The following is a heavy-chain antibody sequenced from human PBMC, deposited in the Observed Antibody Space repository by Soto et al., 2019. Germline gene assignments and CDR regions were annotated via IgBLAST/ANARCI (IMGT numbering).Heavy chain of an antibody. CDR1: GFNFDDYA. D-gene: IGHD4-17*01. V-gene: IGHV3-9*01. CDR3: AKILSTVTTYYYGMDA. Sequence: GGSLRLSCAASGFNFDDYAMHWVRQAPGKGLEWVSGISWNSNNIDYAESVKGRFTISRDNSKNTVDLQMNSLRPEDTAVYYCAKILSTVTTYYYGMDAWGQGTTVTVSS. CDR2: ISWNSNNI. J-gene: IGHJ6*02.